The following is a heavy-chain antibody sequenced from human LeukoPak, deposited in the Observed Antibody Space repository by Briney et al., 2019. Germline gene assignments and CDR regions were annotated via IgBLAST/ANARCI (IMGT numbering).Heavy chain of an antibody. CDR1: GGSISSGSNY. J-gene: IGHJ3*02. CDR2: IYTSGST. V-gene: IGHV4-61*02. D-gene: IGHD6-19*01. Sequence: PSETLSLTCTVSGGSISSGSNYGSWIRQPAGKGLEWIGRIYTSGSTNYNPSLKCRVTISVDTSKNQFSLKLSSVTAADTAVYYCARRVRSSGWLRSFGYAFDIWGQGTMVTVSS. CDR3: ARRVRSSGWLRSFGYAFDI.